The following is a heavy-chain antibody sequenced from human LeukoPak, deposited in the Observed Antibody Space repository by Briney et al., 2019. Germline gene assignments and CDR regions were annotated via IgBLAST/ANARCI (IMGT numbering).Heavy chain of an antibody. Sequence: SETLSLTCTVSGGSISSYYWSWIRQPPGKGLEWIGYIYYSGSTNYNPSLKSRVTISVDTSKNQFSLKLSSVTAADTAVYYCARHAVTATFDYWGQGTLVTVSS. CDR1: GGSISSYY. D-gene: IGHD2-21*02. CDR2: IYYSGST. J-gene: IGHJ4*02. CDR3: ARHAVTATFDY. V-gene: IGHV4-59*08.